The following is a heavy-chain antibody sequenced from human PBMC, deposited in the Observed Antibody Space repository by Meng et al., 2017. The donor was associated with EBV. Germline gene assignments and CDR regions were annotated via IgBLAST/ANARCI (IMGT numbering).Heavy chain of an antibody. Sequence: HVQLREAGPGLVKPSEPLSLTCTVSGASVSGGTFHWSWIRQPPGKELQWIGYIYDGGTTIYNPSLKSRVTIFLDTSRNQFSLGLRSVTTADTAVYYCAKSSSSTPGVVDSWGQGTLVTVSS. CDR3: AKSSSSTPGVVDS. CDR2: IYDGGTT. D-gene: IGHD2-2*01. CDR1: GASVSGGTFH. J-gene: IGHJ4*02. V-gene: IGHV4-61*01.